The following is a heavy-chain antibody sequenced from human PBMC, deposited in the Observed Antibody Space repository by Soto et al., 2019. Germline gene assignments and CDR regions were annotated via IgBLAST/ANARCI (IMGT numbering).Heavy chain of an antibody. CDR3: AKDINLGLAVAGGPLDY. V-gene: IGHV3-9*01. J-gene: IGHJ4*02. CDR2: ITWNSGSI. Sequence: EVQLVESGGGLVQPGRSLRLSCAASGFTFDDYAMHWVRQVPGRGLEWVSGITWNSGSIGYADSVKGRFTISRDNAKNSLYLQINSLRADDTALYYCAKDINLGLAVAGGPLDYWGQGTLVTVSS. D-gene: IGHD6-19*01. CDR1: GFTFDDYA.